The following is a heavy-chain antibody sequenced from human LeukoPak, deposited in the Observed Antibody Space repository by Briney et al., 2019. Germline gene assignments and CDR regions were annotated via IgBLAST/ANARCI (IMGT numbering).Heavy chain of an antibody. Sequence: GGSLKLSCAASGFTFSNSAMSWVRQAPGKGLEWVSTLSGSGITTYYADSVKGRFTISRDNSKSTLYLQMNSLRAEDTAVYYCAKGIYSSGWSYFDYWGHGTLVTVSS. CDR1: GFTFSNSA. CDR3: AKGIYSSGWSYFDY. J-gene: IGHJ4*01. CDR2: LSGSGITT. V-gene: IGHV3-23*01. D-gene: IGHD6-19*01.